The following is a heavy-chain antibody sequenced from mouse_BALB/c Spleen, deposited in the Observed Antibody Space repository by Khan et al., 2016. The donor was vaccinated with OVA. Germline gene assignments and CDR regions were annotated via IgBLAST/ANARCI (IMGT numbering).Heavy chain of an antibody. V-gene: IGHV3-5*02. CDR1: GISITTRNYR. CDR3: ARDEYYGYWYFDV. Sequence: EVQLQESGPGLVKPSQTVSLTCTVTGISITTRNYRWSWIRQFPGNKLEWIGYIYYSGIITYTPSLTSRATITRDTSKNQFFLEMNSLTAEDTATYYGARDEYYGYWYFDVWGAGTTVTVAS. D-gene: IGHD1-1*01. CDR2: IYYSGII. J-gene: IGHJ1*01.